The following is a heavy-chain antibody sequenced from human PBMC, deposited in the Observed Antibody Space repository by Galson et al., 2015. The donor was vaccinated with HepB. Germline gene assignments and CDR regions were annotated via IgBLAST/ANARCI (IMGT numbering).Heavy chain of an antibody. CDR2: ISSSSSYI. D-gene: IGHD3-3*01. CDR1: GFTFSSYS. Sequence: SLRLSCAASGFTFSSYSMNWVRQAPGKGLEWVSSISSSSSYIYYADSVKGRFTISRDNAKNSLYLQMNSLRAEDTAVYYCARESVLRFLEWASPWGQGTLVTVSS. CDR3: ARESVLRFLEWASP. V-gene: IGHV3-21*01. J-gene: IGHJ5*02.